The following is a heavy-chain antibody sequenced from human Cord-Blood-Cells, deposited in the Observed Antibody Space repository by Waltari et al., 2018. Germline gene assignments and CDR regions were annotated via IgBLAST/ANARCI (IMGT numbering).Heavy chain of an antibody. V-gene: IGHV3-23*04. CDR2: IRGSGGST. CDR3: AKDTSFTFGGVTRPPFDY. D-gene: IGHD3-16*01. CDR1: GFTFSSYA. Sequence: EVQLVESGGGLVQPGGALRLSCAASGFTFSSYAMRLVRQAPGKGLEWVSAIRGSGGSTYYADSVKGRFTISRDNSKNTLYLQMNSLRAEDTAVYYCAKDTSFTFGGVTRPPFDYWGQGTLVTVSS. J-gene: IGHJ4*02.